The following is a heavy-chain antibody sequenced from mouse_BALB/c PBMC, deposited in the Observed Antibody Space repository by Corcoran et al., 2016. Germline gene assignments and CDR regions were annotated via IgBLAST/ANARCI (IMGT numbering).Heavy chain of an antibody. CDR2: INPYYGST. CDR3: AREGYYYAMDY. Sequence: EIQLQQTGPELVKPGASVKISCKASGYSFTDYIMLWVKQSHGKSLEWIGNINPYYGSTSYNLKFKGKATLTVDKSSSTAYMQLNSLTSEDSAVYYCAREGYYYAMDYWGQGTSVTVSS. J-gene: IGHJ4*01. CDR1: GYSFTDYI. V-gene: IGHV1-39*01. D-gene: IGHD3-1*01.